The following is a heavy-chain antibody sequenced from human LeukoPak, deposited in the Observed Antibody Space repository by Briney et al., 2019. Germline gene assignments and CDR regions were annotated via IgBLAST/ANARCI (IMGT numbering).Heavy chain of an antibody. V-gene: IGHV5-51*01. CDR1: GYSFNNYW. J-gene: IGHJ3*02. D-gene: IGHD3-22*01. CDR2: IYPGDSDT. CDR3: ARHDDSSGYETLDTDALDS. Sequence: GESLKISCMRFGYSFNNYWIGWVRQMPGKGLECMGIIYPGDSDTRYSPSFQGQVTISADKSISTAYLQWSSLKASDTATYYCARHDDSSGYETLDTDALDSWGQGTMVTVSS.